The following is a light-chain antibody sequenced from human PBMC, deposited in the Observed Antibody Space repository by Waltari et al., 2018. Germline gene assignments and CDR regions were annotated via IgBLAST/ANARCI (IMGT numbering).Light chain of an antibody. V-gene: IGLV2-14*01. CDR2: DVD. CDR3: SSYTTTSTLV. Sequence: QSALTQPASVSGSPGQSITISCIGTSSDVGASNSVSWYQQHPGKAPKLMIYDVDRRPSGVSNRFSGSKSGSTASLTISGLQAEDEADYYCSSYTTTSTLVFGGGTKVTVL. J-gene: IGLJ2*01. CDR1: SSDVGASNS.